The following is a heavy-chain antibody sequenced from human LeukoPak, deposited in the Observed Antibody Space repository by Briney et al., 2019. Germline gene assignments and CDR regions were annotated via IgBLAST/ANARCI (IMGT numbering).Heavy chain of an antibody. CDR3: ARAAGGGYFDF. Sequence: ASVKVSCKASGYGFTSYGISWVRQAPGQGLEWMGWISAYNSNTNYAQNLQGRVTMTTDTSTSTVYLDLRSLRSDDTAVYYCARAAGGGYFDFWGQGTLVTVSS. CDR2: ISAYNSNT. V-gene: IGHV1-18*01. CDR1: GYGFTSYG. J-gene: IGHJ4*02. D-gene: IGHD6-13*01.